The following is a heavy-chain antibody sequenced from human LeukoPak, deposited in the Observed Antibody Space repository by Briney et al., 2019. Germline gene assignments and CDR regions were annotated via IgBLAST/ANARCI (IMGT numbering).Heavy chain of an antibody. V-gene: IGHV3-66*02. D-gene: IGHD3-3*01. Sequence: GGSLRLSCAASGFTVSSNYMSWVRQAPGKGLEWVSVIYSGGSTYYADSVKGRFTISRDNSKNTLYLQMNSLRAEDTAVYYCARAVTYYDFWSGYYPLFYMDVWGKGTTVTVSS. J-gene: IGHJ6*03. CDR2: IYSGGST. CDR3: ARAVTYYDFWSGYYPLFYMDV. CDR1: GFTVSSNY.